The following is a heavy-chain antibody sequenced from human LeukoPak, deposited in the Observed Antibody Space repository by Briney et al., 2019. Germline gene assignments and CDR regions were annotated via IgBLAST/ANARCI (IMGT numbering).Heavy chain of an antibody. J-gene: IGHJ4*02. D-gene: IGHD6-19*01. CDR2: IYYSGST. V-gene: IGHV4-59*01. CDR3: ACSAVAGTLGFGY. CDR1: GGSISSYY. Sequence: PSETLSLTCTVSGGSISSYYWSWIRQPPGKGLEWIGYIYYSGSTNYNPSLKSRVTISVDTSKNQFSLKLSSVTPADTAVYYCACSAVAGTLGFGYWGQGTLVTVSS.